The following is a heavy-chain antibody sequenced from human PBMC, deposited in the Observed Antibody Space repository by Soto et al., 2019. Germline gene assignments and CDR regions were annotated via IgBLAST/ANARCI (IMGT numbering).Heavy chain of an antibody. J-gene: IGHJ6*02. CDR2: ISYDGSNK. CDR3: ARGGVVVEAAREWGYRMDV. CDR1: GFTFSSYA. Sequence: QVQLVESGGGVVQPGRSLRLSCAASGFTFSSYAVHWVRQAPGKGLESVALISYDGSNKYYADSVKGRFTISRDNSRNTLYLQMNSLRTEDTAVYYCARGGVVVEAAREWGYRMDVWGQGTTVTVSS. V-gene: IGHV3-30-3*01. D-gene: IGHD2-15*01.